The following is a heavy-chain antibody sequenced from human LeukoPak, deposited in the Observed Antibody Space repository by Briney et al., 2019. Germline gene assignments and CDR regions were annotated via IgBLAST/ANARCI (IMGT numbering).Heavy chain of an antibody. J-gene: IGHJ3*02. D-gene: IGHD3-10*01. CDR3: ASSWALLRFGEVPGAFDI. V-gene: IGHV3-23*01. CDR2: ISGSGGST. Sequence: PGGSLRLSCAASGFTFSSYAMSWVRQAPGKGLEWVSAISGSGGSTYYADSVKGRFTISRDNSKNTLYLQMNSLRAEDTAVYYCASSWALLRFGEVPGAFDIWGQGTMVTVSS. CDR1: GFTFSSYA.